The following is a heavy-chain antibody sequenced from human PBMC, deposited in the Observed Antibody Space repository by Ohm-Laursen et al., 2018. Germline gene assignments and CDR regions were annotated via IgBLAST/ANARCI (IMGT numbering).Heavy chain of an antibody. V-gene: IGHV1-2*02. Sequence: ASVKVSCKASGYTFTGYYMHWVRQAPGQGLEWMGWINPNSGGTNYAQKFQGRVTITADKSTSTAYMELSSLRSEDTAVYYCARRSGRARPVVDFDYWGQGTLVTVSS. D-gene: IGHD2-15*01. J-gene: IGHJ4*02. CDR2: INPNSGGT. CDR1: GYTFTGYY. CDR3: ARRSGRARPVVDFDY.